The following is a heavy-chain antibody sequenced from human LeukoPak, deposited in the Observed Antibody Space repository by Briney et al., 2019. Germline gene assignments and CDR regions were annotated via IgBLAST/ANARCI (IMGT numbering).Heavy chain of an antibody. J-gene: IGHJ6*02. CDR1: GGSISSYY. Sequence: PSETLSLTCTVSGGSISSYYWSWIRQPPGKGLEWIGYIYYSGSTNYNPSLKSRVTISVDTSKNQFSLKLSSVTAAGTAVYYCAREDKHYYGMDVWGQGTTVTVSS. V-gene: IGHV4-59*01. CDR2: IYYSGST. CDR3: AREDKHYYGMDV.